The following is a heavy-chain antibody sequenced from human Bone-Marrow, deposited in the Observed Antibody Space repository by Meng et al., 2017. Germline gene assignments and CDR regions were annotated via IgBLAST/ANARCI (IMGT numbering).Heavy chain of an antibody. CDR2: IYPADSDV. V-gene: IGHV5-51*01. J-gene: IGHJ4*02. CDR1: GYTFSNYW. Sequence: VQLVQSGAEVRKPGQSLKISCQASGYTFSNYWIGWVRQMPGKGLDWMGLIYPADSDVKYSPSFQGHVTISADRSISTAYLQWSSLEASDTAIYYCARQYCRTGICSFDDWGQGTLVTVSS. D-gene: IGHD2-8*02. CDR3: ARQYCRTGICSFDD.